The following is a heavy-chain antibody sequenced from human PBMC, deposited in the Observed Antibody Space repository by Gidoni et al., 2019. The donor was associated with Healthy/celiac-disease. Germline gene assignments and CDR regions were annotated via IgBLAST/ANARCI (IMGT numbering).Heavy chain of an antibody. CDR2: INHSGST. CDR1: SGSFSGYY. D-gene: IGHD6-19*01. V-gene: IGHV4-34*01. Sequence: QVQLQQWGAGLLKPSETLSLTCAVYSGSFSGYYWSWIRQPPGKGLAWIGEINHSGSTNYNPSLKRRVTISVDTSKNQFSLKLSSVTAADTAVYYCARGSSGWRALSPWGQGTLVTVSS. J-gene: IGHJ5*02. CDR3: ARGSSGWRALSP.